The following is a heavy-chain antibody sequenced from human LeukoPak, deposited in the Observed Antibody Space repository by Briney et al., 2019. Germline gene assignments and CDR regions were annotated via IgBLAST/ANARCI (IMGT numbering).Heavy chain of an antibody. Sequence: SETLSLTCAVYGGSFSGYYWSWIRQPPGKGLEWIGEINHSGSTNYNPSLKSRVTISVDTSKNQFSLKLSSVNAADTAVYYWARGRRGIVGATTRLDYWGQGTLVTVSS. D-gene: IGHD1-26*01. CDR3: ARGRRGIVGATTRLDY. V-gene: IGHV4-34*01. J-gene: IGHJ4*02. CDR2: INHSGST. CDR1: GGSFSGYY.